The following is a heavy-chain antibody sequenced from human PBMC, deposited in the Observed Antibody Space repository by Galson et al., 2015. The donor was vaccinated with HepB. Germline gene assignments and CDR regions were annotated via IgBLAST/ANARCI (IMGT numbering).Heavy chain of an antibody. CDR3: AKNIATVVNTLDF. CDR1: GFSVRHNY. V-gene: IGHV3-53*01. Sequence: SLRLSCAASGFSVRHNYMTWVRQAPGKGLEWVAVIYSDGSTYYADSVKGRFTISRNNSKNTIYLQMNRLRAEDTAVYYCAKNIATVVNTLDFWGQGTLVTVSS. J-gene: IGHJ4*02. D-gene: IGHD6-13*01. CDR2: IYSDGST.